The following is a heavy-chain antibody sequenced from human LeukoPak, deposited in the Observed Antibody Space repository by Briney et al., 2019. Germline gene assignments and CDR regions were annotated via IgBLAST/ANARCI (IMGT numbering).Heavy chain of an antibody. CDR1: GFTFSSYS. J-gene: IGHJ3*02. D-gene: IGHD6-13*01. CDR3: ARAYSSSSGRDAFDI. CDR2: ISSSSTTI. Sequence: GGSLRLSCAVSGFTFSSYSMNWVRQAPGKGLEWVSYISSSSTTIYYPDSVKGRFTISRDNAKNSLYLQMNSLRAEDTAVYYCARAYSSSSGRDAFDIWGQGTMVTVSP. V-gene: IGHV3-48*01.